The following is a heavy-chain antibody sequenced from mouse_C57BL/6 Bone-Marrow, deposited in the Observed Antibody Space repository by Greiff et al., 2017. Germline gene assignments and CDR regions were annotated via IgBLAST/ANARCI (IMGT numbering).Heavy chain of an antibody. D-gene: IGHD2-4*01. Sequence: VQLQQSGGGLVKPGGSLKLSCAASGFTFSSYAMSWVRQTPEKRLEWVATLSDGGSYTYYPHNVKGRFTISRDNAKNNQYLQMSHLKSEDTALYYGASPMITSWFAYWGQGTLVTVSA. CDR3: ASPMITSWFAY. CDR2: LSDGGSYT. CDR1: GFTFSSYA. J-gene: IGHJ3*01. V-gene: IGHV5-4*01.